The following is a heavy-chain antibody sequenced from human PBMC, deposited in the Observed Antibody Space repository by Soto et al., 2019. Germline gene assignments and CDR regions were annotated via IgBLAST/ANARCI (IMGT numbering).Heavy chain of an antibody. CDR1: GYTCTSYD. Sequence: ASVKVSCKASGYTCTSYDINWVRQATGQGLEGMGWVNPNSGNTGYAQKFQGRVTMTRNTARSTAYMELRSLRSEDTAVYYCASSPYSSSWYRRDYYGMDVWGQGTTVTVSS. V-gene: IGHV1-8*01. CDR3: ASSPYSSSWYRRDYYGMDV. CDR2: VNPNSGNT. J-gene: IGHJ6*02. D-gene: IGHD6-13*01.